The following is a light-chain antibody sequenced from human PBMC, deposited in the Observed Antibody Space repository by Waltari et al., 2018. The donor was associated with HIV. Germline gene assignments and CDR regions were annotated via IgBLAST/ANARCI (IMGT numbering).Light chain of an antibody. CDR3: QQYGRSRT. CDR2: KAS. Sequence: DIQMTQSPSTLSASVGYRVPVTCRASQSISSSLAWYQQKPGKVPKLLIYKASTLESGVPSRFSGSGSGTEFTLTISSLQPDDFATYYCQQYGRSRTFGQGTKVDIK. J-gene: IGKJ1*01. CDR1: QSISSS. V-gene: IGKV1-5*03.